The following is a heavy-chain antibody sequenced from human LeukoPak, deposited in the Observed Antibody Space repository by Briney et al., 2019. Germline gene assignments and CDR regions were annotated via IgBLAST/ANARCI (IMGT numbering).Heavy chain of an antibody. Sequence: GGSLRLSCAASGFTFDDYAMNWVRQAPGKGLEWVSGISWNSGSIGYADSVKGRFTISRDSAKKSLHLQMNSLRAEDTALYYCARNNFGPGATAFDIWGQGTMVTVSS. CDR3: ARNNFGPGATAFDI. J-gene: IGHJ3*02. CDR1: GFTFDDYA. D-gene: IGHD3-10*02. V-gene: IGHV3-9*01. CDR2: ISWNSGSI.